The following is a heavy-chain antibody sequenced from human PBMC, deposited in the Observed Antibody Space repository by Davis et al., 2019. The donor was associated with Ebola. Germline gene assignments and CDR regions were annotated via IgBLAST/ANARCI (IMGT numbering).Heavy chain of an antibody. V-gene: IGHV7-4-1*02. D-gene: IGHD2-15*01. CDR3: ATTIIATPGGFDY. Sequence: ASVKVSCKASGYSFIIYPMHWVRQAPGQGLEWMGWINTNTGHPTYAQGFTGRFVFSLDTSVSTAYLQISSLKPEDAAVYYCATTIIATPGGFDYWGQGTLVTVSS. J-gene: IGHJ4*02. CDR1: GYSFIIYP. CDR2: INTNTGHP.